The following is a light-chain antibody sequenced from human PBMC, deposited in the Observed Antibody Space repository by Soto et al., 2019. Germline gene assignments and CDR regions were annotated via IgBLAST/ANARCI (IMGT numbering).Light chain of an antibody. CDR3: QHSYKAPWT. V-gene: IGKV1-5*03. J-gene: IGKJ1*01. CDR2: KAS. Sequence: DIQMTQSPSTLSGSVGDRVTITCRASQTISSWLAWYQQKPGKAPKLLIYKASTLKSGVPSRFSGSGSGTDFTLTISSLQPEDFAAYYCQHSYKAPWTFGQGTKVDIK. CDR1: QTISSW.